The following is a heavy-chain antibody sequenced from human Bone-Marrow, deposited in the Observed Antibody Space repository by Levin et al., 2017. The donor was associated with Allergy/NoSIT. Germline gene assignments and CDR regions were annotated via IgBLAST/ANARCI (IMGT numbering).Heavy chain of an antibody. J-gene: IGHJ6*02. CDR2: IIPIFDKI. D-gene: IGHD2-2*01. CDR3: ARAGLDHCSSSTCYHFGMDV. V-gene: IGHV1-69*06. Sequence: SVKVSCKTSGGTFSSFAISWVRQAPGLGLEWMGGIIPIFDKINYAQKFQGRVTITADKATTTVYMDLNSLRSDDTAIYYCARAGLDHCSSSTCYHFGMDVWGQGTTVTVSS. CDR1: GGTFSSFA.